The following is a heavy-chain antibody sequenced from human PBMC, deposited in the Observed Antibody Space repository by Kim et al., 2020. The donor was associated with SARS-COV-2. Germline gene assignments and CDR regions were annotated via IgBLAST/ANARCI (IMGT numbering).Heavy chain of an antibody. D-gene: IGHD2-21*02. Sequence: ASVKVSCKASGYTFTSYYMHWVRQAPGQGLEWMGIINPSGGSTSYAQKFQGRVTMTRDTSTSTVYMELSSLRSEDTAVYYCARGHLGFIPADSGFDYWGQGTLVTVSS. J-gene: IGHJ4*02. V-gene: IGHV1-46*01. CDR2: INPSGGST. CDR1: GYTFTSYY. CDR3: ARGHLGFIPADSGFDY.